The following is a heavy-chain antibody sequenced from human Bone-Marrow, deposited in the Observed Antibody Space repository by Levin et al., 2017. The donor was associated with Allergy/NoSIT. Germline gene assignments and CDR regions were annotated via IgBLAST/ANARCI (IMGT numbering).Heavy chain of an antibody. J-gene: IGHJ6*02. CDR1: GFTFSNYV. D-gene: IGHD3-3*01. Sequence: SCAVSGFTFSNYVMYWVRQSPGKGLEWVALVSYDGSSPYYADSVKGRFTISRDNSENTLFLQMNSLRPEDTALYYCARDREVSAHYDFWSGYSQKNDHYFGMDVWGQGTTVTVS. CDR3: ARDREVSAHYDFWSGYSQKNDHYFGMDV. CDR2: VSYDGSSP. V-gene: IGHV3-30-3*01.